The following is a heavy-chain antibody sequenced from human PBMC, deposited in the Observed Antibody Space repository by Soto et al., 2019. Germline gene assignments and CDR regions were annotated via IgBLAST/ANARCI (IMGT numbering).Heavy chain of an antibody. CDR3: ARLLYYGSGSYYNAAFDI. Sequence: QVQLQESGPGLVKPSETLSLTCTVSGGSISSYYWSWIRQPPGKGLEWIGYIYYSGSTNYNPSLKSRVTISVYTSKNHVSLKLSSVTAADTAVYYCARLLYYGSGSYYNAAFDIWGQGTMVTVSS. D-gene: IGHD3-10*01. V-gene: IGHV4-59*08. CDR2: IYYSGST. J-gene: IGHJ3*02. CDR1: GGSISSYY.